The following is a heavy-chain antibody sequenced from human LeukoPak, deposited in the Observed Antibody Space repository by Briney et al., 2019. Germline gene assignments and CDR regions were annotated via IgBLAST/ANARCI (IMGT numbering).Heavy chain of an antibody. Sequence: GGSLRLSCAASGFTFSSYWMHWVRQAPGKGLVWVSRINSDGSSTSYADSVKGRFTISRDNTKNTLYLQMNSLRAEDTAVYYCAKEGILWFGEFDFYYMDVWGKGTTVTISS. J-gene: IGHJ6*03. CDR1: GFTFSSYW. D-gene: IGHD3-10*01. V-gene: IGHV3-74*01. CDR3: AKEGILWFGEFDFYYMDV. CDR2: INSDGSST.